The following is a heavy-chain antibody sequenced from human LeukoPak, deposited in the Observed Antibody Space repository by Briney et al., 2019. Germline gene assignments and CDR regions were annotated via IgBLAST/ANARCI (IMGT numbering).Heavy chain of an antibody. CDR3: ARGDGEMATILPSSVSLGNYDY. CDR1: GGSFSTYY. CDR2: INHSGST. V-gene: IGHV4-34*01. J-gene: IGHJ4*01. Sequence: SETLSLTCAVCGGSFSTYYWSWIRQPPGKGLEWIGEINHSGSTNYNPSLKSRVTISINTSKNQFSLKLSSVTAADTAVYYCARGDGEMATILPSSVSLGNYDYWGQGTLVTVSS. D-gene: IGHD5-24*01.